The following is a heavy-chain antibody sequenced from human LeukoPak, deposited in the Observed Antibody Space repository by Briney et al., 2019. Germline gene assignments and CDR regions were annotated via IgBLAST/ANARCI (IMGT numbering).Heavy chain of an antibody. V-gene: IGHV3-23*01. Sequence: GGSLRLSCAASGSSFSDYAMSWVRQAPGKGLEWVSAITGPGEGTWYADSVQGRFTTSRDNSKNTLNLQMNSLRAEDTAVYFCAKRMYGWYQIDYWGQGTLVTVSS. CDR3: AKRMYGWYQIDY. D-gene: IGHD6-19*01. CDR1: GSSFSDYA. CDR2: ITGPGEGT. J-gene: IGHJ4*02.